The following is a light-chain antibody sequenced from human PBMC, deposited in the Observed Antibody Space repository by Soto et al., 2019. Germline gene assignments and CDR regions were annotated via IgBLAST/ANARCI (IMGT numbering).Light chain of an antibody. CDR3: QHYNEWTPTWT. CDR2: GAS. V-gene: IGKV3-15*01. J-gene: IGKJ1*01. CDR1: QRVSSK. Sequence: EIVMTQSPATLSVSPGERATLSCRASQRVSSKLAWYQQKPGQAPRVLIYGASTRATAIPARFSGSGSGTEFTLTISSLQSEDFAVYYCQHYNEWTPTWTFGQGTRVEIK.